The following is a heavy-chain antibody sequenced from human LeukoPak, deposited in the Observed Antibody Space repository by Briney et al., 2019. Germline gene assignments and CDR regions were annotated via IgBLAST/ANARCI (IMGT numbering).Heavy chain of an antibody. D-gene: IGHD1-26*01. CDR3: AKDRVSGSYYFDY. CDR1: GITFSSYA. J-gene: IGHJ4*02. CDR2: ISGSGGST. V-gene: IGHV3-23*01. Sequence: GSLRLSCAASGITFSSYAMSWVRQAPGEGLEWVSAISGSGGSTYYADSVKGRFTISRDNSKNTLYLQMNSLRAEDTAVYYCAKDRVSGSYYFDYWGQGTLVTVSS.